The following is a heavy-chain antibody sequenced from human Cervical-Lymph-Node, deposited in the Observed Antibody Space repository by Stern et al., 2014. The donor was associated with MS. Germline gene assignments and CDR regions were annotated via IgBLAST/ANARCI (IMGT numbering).Heavy chain of an antibody. D-gene: IGHD6-19*01. V-gene: IGHV4-34*01. J-gene: IGHJ4*02. CDR3: ARGRQGYSSGLAQKAPFDY. Sequence: QVQLQQWGAGLLKPSETLSLTCAVYGGSFSGYYWSWIRQPPGKGLEWIGEINHSGSTNYNPSLKSRVTISVDTSKNQFSLKLSSVTAADTAVYYCARGRQGYSSGLAQKAPFDYWGQGTLVTVSS. CDR2: INHSGST. CDR1: GGSFSGYY.